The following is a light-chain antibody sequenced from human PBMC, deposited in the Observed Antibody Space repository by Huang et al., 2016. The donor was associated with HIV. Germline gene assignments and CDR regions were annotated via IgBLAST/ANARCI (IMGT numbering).Light chain of an antibody. J-gene: IGKJ1*01. CDR2: DAS. V-gene: IGKV3-11*01. Sequence: EIVLTQSPATLSLSPGERATLSCRASQSVSSYLAWYQQKPGQAPRLLSYDASNSATGIPARFSGSWSGTDFPLTISSLEPEDFAVYYCQQRSNWPRTFGQGTKVEIK. CDR3: QQRSNWPRT. CDR1: QSVSSY.